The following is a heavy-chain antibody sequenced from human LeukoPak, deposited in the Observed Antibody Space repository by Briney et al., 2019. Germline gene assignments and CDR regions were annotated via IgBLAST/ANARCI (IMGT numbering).Heavy chain of an antibody. D-gene: IGHD4-17*01. J-gene: IGHJ6*03. CDR2: LSGSGGTT. CDR3: AKGGSTSRVTTSRVVFGYYYYLDV. V-gene: IGHV3-23*01. CDR1: GFTFSSHA. Sequence: GGSLRLSCAASGFTFSSHAMSWLRQAPGKGLEWVSSLSGSGGTTYHAVSVKGLFSIPRHNSKHTLYLQLHSLSAEDTAVYYCAKGGSTSRVTTSRVVFGYYYYLDVWGKGTPVTVSS.